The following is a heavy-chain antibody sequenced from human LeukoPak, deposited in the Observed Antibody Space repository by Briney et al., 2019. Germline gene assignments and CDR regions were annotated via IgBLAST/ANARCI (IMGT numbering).Heavy chain of an antibody. Sequence: GGSLRLSCAASGFTFDDYGMSWVRQAPGKGLEWVSYISSSGSTIYYADSVKGRFTISRDNAKNSLYLQMNSLRAEDTAVYYCARSLGSSYRFDYWGQGTLVTVSS. CDR1: GFTFDDYG. CDR2: ISSSGSTI. CDR3: ARSLGSSYRFDY. V-gene: IGHV3-48*04. D-gene: IGHD6-6*01. J-gene: IGHJ4*02.